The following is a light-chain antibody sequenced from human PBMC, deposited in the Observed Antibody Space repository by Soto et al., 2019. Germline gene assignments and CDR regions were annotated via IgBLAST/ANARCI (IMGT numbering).Light chain of an antibody. V-gene: IGLV2-8*01. Sequence: QSALTQPPSASGSPGQSVTISCTGTSSDVGSYNYVSWYQQYPGKAPKLMIYEVTKRPSGVPDRFSGSKSGNTASLTVSGLQAEDEADYYCSSYAGFNNYVVFGGGTKLTVL. CDR3: SSYAGFNNYVV. J-gene: IGLJ2*01. CDR1: SSDVGSYNY. CDR2: EVT.